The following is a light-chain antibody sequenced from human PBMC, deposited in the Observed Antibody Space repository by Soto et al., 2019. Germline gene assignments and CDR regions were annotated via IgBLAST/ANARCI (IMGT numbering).Light chain of an antibody. Sequence: DIQMTQSPSSLSASVGDRVTITCQASQDISNYLNWYQQKPGKAPKLLIYDASNLETGVPSRFSGSGSWTDFTFTISSLQPEDIATYYCQQYDNLPTWTFGQGTKVEIK. J-gene: IGKJ1*01. CDR2: DAS. CDR3: QQYDNLPTWT. V-gene: IGKV1-33*01. CDR1: QDISNY.